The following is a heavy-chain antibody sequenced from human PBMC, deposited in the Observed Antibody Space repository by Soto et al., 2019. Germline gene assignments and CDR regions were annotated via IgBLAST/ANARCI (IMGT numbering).Heavy chain of an antibody. V-gene: IGHV1-69*06. Sequence: SVKVGCKACRGTVSSYAISGVRQAPGQWLEWMGGIIPIFGTANYAQTFQGRVTITADKSTSTAYMELSSLRSEDTAVYYCARGSIVARLYYYYGMDVWGQGTTVTVSS. CDR2: IIPIFGTA. D-gene: IGHD6-6*01. CDR3: ARGSIVARLYYYYGMDV. CDR1: RGTVSSYA. J-gene: IGHJ6*02.